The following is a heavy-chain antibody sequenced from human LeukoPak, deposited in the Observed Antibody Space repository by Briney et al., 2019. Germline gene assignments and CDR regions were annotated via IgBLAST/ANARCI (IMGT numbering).Heavy chain of an antibody. Sequence: SQTLSLTCTVSGGSISSGDYYWSWIRQPPGKGLEWIGYIYYSGSTYYNPSLKSRVTISVDTSKNQFSLKLSSVTAADTAVYYCARGPLDFDWLLGRGYFDYWGQGTLVTVSS. J-gene: IGHJ4*02. V-gene: IGHV4-30-4*01. D-gene: IGHD3-9*01. CDR3: ARGPLDFDWLLGRGYFDY. CDR2: IYYSGST. CDR1: GGSISSGDYY.